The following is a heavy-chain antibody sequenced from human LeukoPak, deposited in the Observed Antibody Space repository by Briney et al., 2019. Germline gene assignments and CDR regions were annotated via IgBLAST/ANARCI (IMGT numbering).Heavy chain of an antibody. D-gene: IGHD6-6*01. CDR3: TSWIGSSSSDY. J-gene: IGHJ4*02. V-gene: IGHV3-73*01. CDR2: IRSKANSYAT. CDR1: GFTFSGSA. Sequence: GGSLKLSCAASGFTFSGSAMHWVRQASGKGLEWVGRIRSKANSYATAYAASVKGRFTISRDDSKNTAYLQMNSLKTEDTAVYYCTSWIGSSSSDYWGQGTLVTVSS.